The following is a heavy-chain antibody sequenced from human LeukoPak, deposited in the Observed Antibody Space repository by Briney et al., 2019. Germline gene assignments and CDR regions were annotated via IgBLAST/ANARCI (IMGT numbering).Heavy chain of an antibody. D-gene: IGHD3-22*01. CDR1: GYTFTSYD. CDR2: MNPNSGNT. Sequence: ASVKVSCKASGYTFTSYDTNWVRQATGQGLEWMGWMNPNSGNTGYAQKFQGRVTITRNTSISTAYMELSSLRSEDTAVYYCARVDYYDSSGTNWLDPWGQGTLVTVSS. V-gene: IGHV1-8*03. J-gene: IGHJ5*02. CDR3: ARVDYYDSSGTNWLDP.